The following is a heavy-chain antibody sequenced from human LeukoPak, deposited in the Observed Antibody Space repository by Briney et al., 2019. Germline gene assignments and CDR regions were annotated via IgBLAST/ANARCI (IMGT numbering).Heavy chain of an antibody. CDR2: INPNSGGT. V-gene: IGHV1-2*02. CDR1: GYTFSNYG. D-gene: IGHD2-2*02. CDR3: AQAQGYCSSTSCHKPGGNWFDP. J-gene: IGHJ5*02. Sequence: ASVKVSCKTSGYTFSNYGISWVRQVPGQGLEWMGWINPNSGGTNYAQKFQGRVTMTRDTSISTAYMELSRLRSDDTAVYYCAQAQGYCSSTSCHKPGGNWFDPWGQGTLVTVSS.